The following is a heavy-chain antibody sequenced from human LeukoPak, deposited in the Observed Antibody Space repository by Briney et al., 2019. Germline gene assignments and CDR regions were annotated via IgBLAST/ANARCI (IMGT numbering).Heavy chain of an antibody. CDR2: INTNTGNP. V-gene: IGHV7-4-1*02. J-gene: IGHJ5*02. D-gene: IGHD3-22*01. CDR1: GYTFTSYA. Sequence: ASVKVSCKASGYTFTSYAMNWVRQAPGQGLEWMGWINTNTGNPTYAQGFTGRFVFSLDTSVSTAYLQISSLKAEDTAVYYCARGGYYDSSGYGLWFDPWGQGTLVTVSS. CDR3: ARGGYYDSSGYGLWFDP.